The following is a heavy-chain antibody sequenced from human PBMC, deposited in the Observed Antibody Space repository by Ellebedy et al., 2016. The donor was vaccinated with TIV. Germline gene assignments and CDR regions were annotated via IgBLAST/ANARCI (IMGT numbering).Heavy chain of an antibody. CDR3: AKGRGGGSDSSAPRYYFDY. V-gene: IGHV3-23*01. D-gene: IGHD3-22*01. CDR2: ISHTGSRT. Sequence: GESLKISCAASGFDFSRYWMSWVRQAPGKGLEWVSTISHTGSRTYYADSVEGRFTISRDNSKKTLYLQMNSLRAEDTAIYYCAKGRGGGSDSSAPRYYFDYWGLGTLVTVSS. CDR1: GFDFSRYW. J-gene: IGHJ4*02.